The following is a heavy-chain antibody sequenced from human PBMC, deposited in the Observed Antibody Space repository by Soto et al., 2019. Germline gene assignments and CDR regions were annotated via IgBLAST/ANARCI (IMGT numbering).Heavy chain of an antibody. D-gene: IGHD6-13*01. J-gene: IGHJ6*02. V-gene: IGHV3-33*01. Sequence: PGGSLRLSCAASGFTFSSYGMHWVRQAPGKGLEWVAVIWYDGSNKYYADSVKGRFTISRDNSKNTLYLQMNSLRAEDTAVYYCAREAAAADYYYYGMDGWGQRTTVTVSS. CDR3: AREAAAADYYYYGMDG. CDR2: IWYDGSNK. CDR1: GFTFSSYG.